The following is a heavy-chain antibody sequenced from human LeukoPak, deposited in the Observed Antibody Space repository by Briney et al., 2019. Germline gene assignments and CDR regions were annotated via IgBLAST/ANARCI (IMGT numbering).Heavy chain of an antibody. CDR1: GSSISSYY. V-gene: IGHV4-59*01. D-gene: IGHD6-6*01. Sequence: SETLSLTCTVSGSSISSYYWSWIRQPPGKGLEWIGYIYYSGSTNYNPSLKSRVTISVDTSKNQFSLKLSSVTAADTAVYYCAREVGAARLPYYYYYMDVWGKGTTVTVSS. CDR3: AREVGAARLPYYYYYMDV. CDR2: IYYSGST. J-gene: IGHJ6*03.